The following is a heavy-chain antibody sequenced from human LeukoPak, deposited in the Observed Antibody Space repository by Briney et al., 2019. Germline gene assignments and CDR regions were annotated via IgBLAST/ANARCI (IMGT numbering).Heavy chain of an antibody. V-gene: IGHV4-34*01. J-gene: IGHJ4*02. Sequence: SETLSLTCAVYGGSFSGYYWSWIRQPPGKGLEWIGEINHSGSTNYNPSLKSRVTISVDTSKNQFSLKLSSVTAADTAVYYCARALGYSSSWYLDYWGQGTLVTVSS. CDR1: GGSFSGYY. D-gene: IGHD6-13*01. CDR2: INHSGST. CDR3: ARALGYSSSWYLDY.